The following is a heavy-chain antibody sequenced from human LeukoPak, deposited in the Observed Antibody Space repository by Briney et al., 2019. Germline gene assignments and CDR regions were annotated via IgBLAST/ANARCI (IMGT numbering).Heavy chain of an antibody. CDR1: GFTFSSYA. D-gene: IGHD2-2*01. Sequence: PGGSLRLSCAASGFTFSSYAMSWVRQAPGKGLEWVSNINGIGDTIYYAVSVKGRFTISRDNAKNTLYLQMNSLRAEDTAVYYCATPSAKYDFDYWGQGTLVTVSS. CDR3: ATPSAKYDFDY. J-gene: IGHJ4*02. CDR2: INGIGDTI. V-gene: IGHV3-23*01.